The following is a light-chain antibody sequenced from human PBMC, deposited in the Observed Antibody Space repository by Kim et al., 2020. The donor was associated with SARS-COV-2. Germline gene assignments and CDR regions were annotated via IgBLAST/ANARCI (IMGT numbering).Light chain of an antibody. V-gene: IGKV3-11*01. Sequence: EIVLTQSPATLSLSPGERATLSCRASQNIDTHVAWYQQKPGQAPRLLIYDASLRATGIPARFSGSGSGTDFTLIISSLEPEDFAFYYCQQRNNWPPVPFGQGTRLEI. CDR3: QQRNNWPPVP. CDR2: DAS. CDR1: QNIDTH. J-gene: IGKJ2*01.